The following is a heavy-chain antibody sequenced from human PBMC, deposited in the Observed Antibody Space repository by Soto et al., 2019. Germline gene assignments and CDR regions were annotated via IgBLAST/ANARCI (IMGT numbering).Heavy chain of an antibody. J-gene: IGHJ6*02. V-gene: IGHV3-49*03. CDR3: TRESQDYDFWSGYYRTGYYYYAMDV. D-gene: IGHD3-3*01. CDR2: IRSKAYGGTT. Sequence: RRLSCTASGFTFGDHAMSWFRQAPGKGLEWVGFIRSKAYGGTTEYAASVKGRFTISRDDSKSIAYLQMNSLKTEDTAVYYCTRESQDYDFWSGYYRTGYYYYAMDVWGQGTTVTVSS. CDR1: GFTFGDHA.